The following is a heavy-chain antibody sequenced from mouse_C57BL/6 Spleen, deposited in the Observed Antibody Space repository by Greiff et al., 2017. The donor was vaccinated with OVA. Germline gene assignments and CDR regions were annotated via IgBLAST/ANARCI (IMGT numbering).Heavy chain of an antibody. J-gene: IGHJ3*01. CDR1: GYTFTDYY. D-gene: IGHD6-1*01. Sequence: QVQLQQSGPELVKPGASVKISCKASGYTFTDYYINWVKQRPGQGLEWIGWIFPGSGSTYYNEKFKGKATLTVDKSSSTAYMLLSSLTSEDSAVYVCARAGEAEFRGFAYWGQGTLVTVSA. V-gene: IGHV1-75*01. CDR3: ARAGEAEFRGFAY. CDR2: IFPGSGST.